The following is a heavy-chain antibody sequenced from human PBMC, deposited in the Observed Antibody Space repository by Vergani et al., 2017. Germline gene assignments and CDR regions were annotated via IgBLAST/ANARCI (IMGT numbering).Heavy chain of an antibody. D-gene: IGHD3-22*01. CDR1: GGSISSSSYY. V-gene: IGHV4-39*07. Sequence: QLQLQESGPGLVKPSETLSLTCTVSGGSISSSSYYWGWIRQPPGKGLEWIGSIYYSGSTYYNPSLKSRVTISVDTSKNQFSLKLSSVTAADTAVYYGARDYDSSGYHDYWGQGTLVTVSS. CDR3: ARDYDSSGYHDY. CDR2: IYYSGST. J-gene: IGHJ4*02.